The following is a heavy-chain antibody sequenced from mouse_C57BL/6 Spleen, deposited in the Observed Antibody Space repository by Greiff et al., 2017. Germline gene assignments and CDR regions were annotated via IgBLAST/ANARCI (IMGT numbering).Heavy chain of an antibody. J-gene: IGHJ2*01. CDR2: IDPNSGGT. Sequence: QVQLQQPGAELVKPGASVKLSCKASGYTFTSYWMHWVKQRPGRGLEWIGRIDPNSGGTTYNEKFKSKATLTVDKPSSTAYMQLSSLTSADSAVYYCARNAYYSNYFDYWGQGTTLTVSS. CDR1: GYTFTSYW. CDR3: ARNAYYSNYFDY. V-gene: IGHV1-72*01. D-gene: IGHD2-5*01.